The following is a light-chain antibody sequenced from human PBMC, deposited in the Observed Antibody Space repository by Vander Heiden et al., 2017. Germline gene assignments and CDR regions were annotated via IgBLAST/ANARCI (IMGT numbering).Light chain of an antibody. V-gene: IGKV1-39*01. Sequence: DIQMTQSPSSLSASVGDRVTITCRAGQSISTYLNWYQQKPGKAPKLLIYAASNLQSGVPSRFSGSGSGTDFTLTISSLQPEDFATYYCQQTYNTPLTFGGGTKVELK. CDR3: QQTYNTPLT. J-gene: IGKJ4*01. CDR1: QSISTY. CDR2: AAS.